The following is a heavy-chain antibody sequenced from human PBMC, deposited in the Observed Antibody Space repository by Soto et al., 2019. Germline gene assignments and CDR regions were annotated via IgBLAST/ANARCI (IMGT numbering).Heavy chain of an antibody. J-gene: IGHJ6*02. CDR2: INHSGST. CDR1: GGSFSGYY. CDR3: ARAADIVATTRGAPGGMDV. V-gene: IGHV4-34*01. D-gene: IGHD5-12*01. Sequence: TLSLTCAVYGGSFSGYYWSWIRQPPGKGLEWIGEINHSGSTNYNPSLKSRVTISVDTSKNQFSLKLSSVTAADTAVYYCARAADIVATTRGAPGGMDVWGQGTTVTVSS.